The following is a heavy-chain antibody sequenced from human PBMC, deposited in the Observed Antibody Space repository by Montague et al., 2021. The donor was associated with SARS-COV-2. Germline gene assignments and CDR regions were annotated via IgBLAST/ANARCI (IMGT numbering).Heavy chain of an antibody. CDR1: GFSFSTFA. CDR2: ISYDGTTK. D-gene: IGHD4-17*01. Sequence: SLRLSCAASGFSFSTFAMHWVRQAPGKGLEWVALISYDGTTKYYADSVQDRFTISRDNSKNTLSLQMNSLRPEDTSVFYCGRGGDYGDYVEYWGQGTLVTVSS. V-gene: IGHV3-30-3*01. CDR3: GRGGDYGDYVEY. J-gene: IGHJ4*02.